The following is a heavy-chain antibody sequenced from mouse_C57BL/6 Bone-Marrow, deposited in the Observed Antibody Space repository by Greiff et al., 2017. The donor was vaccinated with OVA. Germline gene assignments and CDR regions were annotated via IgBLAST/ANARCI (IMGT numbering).Heavy chain of an antibody. CDR3: ARALYYYGIPFAY. CDR1: GFTFSSYA. V-gene: IGHV5-4*01. Sequence: EVQLVESGGGLVKPGGSLKLSCAASGFTFSSYAMSWVRQTPEKRLEWVATISDGGSYTYYPDNVKGRFTMSRDNAKNNLYLQMSNLKSEDPAMYYCARALYYYGIPFAYWGQGTLVTGSA. J-gene: IGHJ3*01. D-gene: IGHD1-1*01. CDR2: ISDGGSYT.